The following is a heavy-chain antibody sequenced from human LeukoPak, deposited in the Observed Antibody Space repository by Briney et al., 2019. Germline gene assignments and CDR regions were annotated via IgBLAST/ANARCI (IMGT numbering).Heavy chain of an antibody. Sequence: ASVTVSCKASGYTFTSYDINWVRQATGQGLEWMGWMNPNSGNTGYAQKFQGRVTMTRNTSISTAYMELSSLRSEDTAVYYCARGVYYYDSSGEKSGLDYWGQGTLVTVSS. CDR3: ARGVYYYDSSGEKSGLDY. J-gene: IGHJ4*02. CDR2: MNPNSGNT. D-gene: IGHD3-22*01. V-gene: IGHV1-8*01. CDR1: GYTFTSYD.